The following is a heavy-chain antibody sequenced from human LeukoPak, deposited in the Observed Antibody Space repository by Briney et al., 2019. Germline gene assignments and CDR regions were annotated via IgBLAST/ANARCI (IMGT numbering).Heavy chain of an antibody. J-gene: IGHJ4*02. CDR3: ARGVDGYKRGPFDY. CDR2: IIPIFGTA. V-gene: IGHV1-69*13. Sequence: ASVKVSCKASGGTFSSYAISWVRQAPGQGLEWMGGIIPIFGTANYAQKFQGRVTITADESTSTAYMELSSLRSEDTAVYYCARGVDGYKRGPFDYWGQGTLVTVSS. CDR1: GGTFSSYA. D-gene: IGHD5-24*01.